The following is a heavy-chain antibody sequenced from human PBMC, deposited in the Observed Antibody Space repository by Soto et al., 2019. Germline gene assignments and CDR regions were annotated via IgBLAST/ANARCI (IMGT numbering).Heavy chain of an antibody. V-gene: IGHV1-69*13. D-gene: IGHD1-7*01. J-gene: IGHJ4*02. CDR3: AICITGTPYYFDY. CDR2: IIPIFGTA. CDR1: GGTFSSYA. Sequence: ASVKVSCKASGGTFSSYAISWVRQAPGQGLEWMGGIIPIFGTANYAQKFQGRVTITADESTSTAYMELSSLRSEDTAVYYCAICITGTPYYFDYWGQGTLVTVSS.